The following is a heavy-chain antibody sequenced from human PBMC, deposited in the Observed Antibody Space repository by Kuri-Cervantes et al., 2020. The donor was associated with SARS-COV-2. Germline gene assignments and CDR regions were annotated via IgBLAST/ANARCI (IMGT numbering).Heavy chain of an antibody. V-gene: IGHV3-23*01. CDR3: AKASVRAAAPFDY. CDR1: GFTFSSYT. Sequence: GESLKISCAASGFTFSSYTMSWVRQAPGKGLEWVSGISGSGGSTYYADSVKGRFTISRDNSKNTLFLQMNSLRAEDTAVYYCAKASVRAAAPFDYWGQGTLATVSS. J-gene: IGHJ4*02. CDR2: ISGSGGST. D-gene: IGHD6-13*01.